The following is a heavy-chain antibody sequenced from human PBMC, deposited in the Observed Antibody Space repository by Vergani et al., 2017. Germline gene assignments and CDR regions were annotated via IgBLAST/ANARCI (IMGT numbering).Heavy chain of an antibody. CDR1: GFTVSSNY. CDR3: ARVPINDFLFDY. D-gene: IGHD2-2*01. Sequence: EVQLVETGGGLIQPGGSLRLSCAASGFTVSSNYMSWVRQAPGKGLEWVSVIDSGGSTYYADSVKGRFTISRDNSKNTLYLQMNSLGAEDTAVYYCARVPINDFLFDYWGQGTLGTVAS. J-gene: IGHJ4*02. CDR2: IDSGGST. V-gene: IGHV3-53*02.